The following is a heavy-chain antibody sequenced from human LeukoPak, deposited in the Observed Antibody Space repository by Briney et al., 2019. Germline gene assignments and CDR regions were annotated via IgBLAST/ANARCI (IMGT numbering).Heavy chain of an antibody. CDR3: ASSPAYSSSWYAIDN. D-gene: IGHD6-13*01. Sequence: GSLRLSCAASGFTFSNYDMHWARQAAGKGLEWVSGIGTAGDTYYPASVKGRFTISRENARNSLYLQMNSLSAGDTAVYYCASSPAYSSSWYAIDNWGQGTLVTVSS. V-gene: IGHV3-13*01. J-gene: IGHJ4*02. CDR2: IGTAGDT. CDR1: GFTFSNYD.